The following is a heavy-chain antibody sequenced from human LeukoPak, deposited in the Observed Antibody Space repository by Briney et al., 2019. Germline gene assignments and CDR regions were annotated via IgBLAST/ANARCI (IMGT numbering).Heavy chain of an antibody. CDR1: GYTVTSYY. D-gene: IGHD3-10*01. J-gene: IGHJ4*02. Sequence: ASANVSCKASGYTVTSYYMQWVRQAPEQGREWMGIINPSGGSTSFAQKLQGRVTMPSDTSTSTVYLEPSPLRSEDSDVYYCARDLSEGYYGSGTRYDFAYWGQGTLVTVSP. CDR2: INPSGGST. V-gene: IGHV1-46*01. CDR3: ARDLSEGYYGSGTRYDFAY.